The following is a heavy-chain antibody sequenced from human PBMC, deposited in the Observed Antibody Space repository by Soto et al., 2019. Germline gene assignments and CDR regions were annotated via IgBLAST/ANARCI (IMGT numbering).Heavy chain of an antibody. CDR3: ARHHGPTTSENWFDT. V-gene: IGHV1-18*01. CDR2: ISTYSGDT. Sequence: QVHLVQSGVEVKTPGASVKVSCQASGYTFFTYDISWVRQAPGQGLEWLGWISTYSGDTKYAQKFQGRVTMTTETSTTTAYLELRSLSSDDTAVYYCARHHGPTTSENWFDTWGPGTLVTVSS. J-gene: IGHJ5*02. CDR1: GYTFFTYD. D-gene: IGHD5-12*01.